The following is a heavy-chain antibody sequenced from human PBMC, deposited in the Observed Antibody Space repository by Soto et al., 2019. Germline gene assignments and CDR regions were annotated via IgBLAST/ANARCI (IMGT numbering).Heavy chain of an antibody. J-gene: IGHJ4*02. V-gene: IGHV4-39*07. CDR2: IYYSGST. Sequence: SETLSLTCTVSGGSITSSSYYWGWIRQPPGKGLEWIGNIYYSGSTYYNPSLKSRVTISVDTSKSQFYLRLRSVTAADTAVYYCARGMAEGQIFYYFDYWGQGALVTVSS. CDR3: ARGMAEGQIFYYFDY. CDR1: GGSITSSSYY. D-gene: IGHD3-9*01.